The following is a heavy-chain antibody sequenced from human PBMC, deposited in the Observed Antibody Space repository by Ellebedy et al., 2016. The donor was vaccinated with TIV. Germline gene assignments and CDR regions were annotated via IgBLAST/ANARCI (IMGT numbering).Heavy chain of an antibody. CDR1: GFTFSNYA. D-gene: IGHD3-9*01. J-gene: IGHJ4*02. Sequence: GESLKISXAASGFTFSNYAMSWVRQAPGKGLEWVSTISTSGGNTYYADSVKGRFTISRDNSRNTLYLQMNSLRAEDTAVYYCAGVFTYYDILTGYAGIDYWGQGTLVTVSS. V-gene: IGHV3-23*01. CDR2: ISTSGGNT. CDR3: AGVFTYYDILTGYAGIDY.